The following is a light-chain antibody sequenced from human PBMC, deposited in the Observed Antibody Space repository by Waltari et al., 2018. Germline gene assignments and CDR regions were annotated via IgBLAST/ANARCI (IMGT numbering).Light chain of an antibody. CDR1: QTVSRA. V-gene: IGKV3-20*01. J-gene: IGKJ1*01. Sequence: EIVLTQYPGTLSLSPGERATLSCRASQTVSRALAWYQQKPDQAPRLLIYAASSRDTGIPDRFSGGGSGTDFSLTISRLEPEDFAVYYCQHYVTLPATFGQGTKVAF. CDR2: AAS. CDR3: QHYVTLPAT.